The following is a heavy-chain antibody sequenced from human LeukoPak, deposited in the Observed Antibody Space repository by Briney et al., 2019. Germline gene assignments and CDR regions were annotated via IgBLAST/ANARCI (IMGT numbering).Heavy chain of an antibody. J-gene: IGHJ4*02. D-gene: IGHD2-2*01. CDR1: GYTFTSYD. CDR2: MNPNSGNT. CDR3: ARERIQDELLWAY. V-gene: IGHV1-8*01. Sequence: ASVKVSCKASGYTFTSYDINWVRQATGQGLEWMGWMNPNSGNTGYAQKFQGRVTMTRDTSISTAYMELSRLRSDDTAVYYCARERIQDELLWAYWGQGTLVTVSS.